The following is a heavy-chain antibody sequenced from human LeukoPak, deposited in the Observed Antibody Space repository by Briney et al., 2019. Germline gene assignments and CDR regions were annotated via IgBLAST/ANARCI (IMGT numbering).Heavy chain of an antibody. V-gene: IGHV3-21*01. Sequence: PGGSLRLSCAASGFTFSIYSMNWVRQAPGKGLEWVSSISSSNSYMFYADSVKGRFTISRDNAKNSLYLQMNSLRAGDTALYYCARDLNWNYAFDYWGQGTLVTVSS. CDR2: ISSSNSYM. D-gene: IGHD1-7*01. CDR3: ARDLNWNYAFDY. CDR1: GFTFSIYS. J-gene: IGHJ4*02.